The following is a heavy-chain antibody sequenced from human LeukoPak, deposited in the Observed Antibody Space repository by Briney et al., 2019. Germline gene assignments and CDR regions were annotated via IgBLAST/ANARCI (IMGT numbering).Heavy chain of an antibody. CDR3: ARHTAEKYNWFDR. D-gene: IGHD5-24*01. V-gene: IGHV4-39*01. CDR2: IYYSGST. Sequence: SEILSLTCTVSGGSISSSSYYWGWIRQPPGKGLEWIGSIYYSGSTYYNPSLKSRVTISVDTSKNQFSLKLSSVTAADTAVYYCARHTAEKYNWFDRWGQGTLVTVSS. J-gene: IGHJ5*02. CDR1: GGSISSSSYY.